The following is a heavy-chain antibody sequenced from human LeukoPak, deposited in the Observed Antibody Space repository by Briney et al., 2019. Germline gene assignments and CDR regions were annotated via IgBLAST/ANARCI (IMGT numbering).Heavy chain of an antibody. CDR2: ISSSSSYI. Sequence: GGSLRLSCAASGFTFSSYSMNWVRQAPGKGLEWVSSISSSSSYIYYADSVKGRFTISRDNAKNSLYLQMNCLRAEDTAVYYCARDIQAYCSSTSCHPYYFDYWGQGTLVTVSS. D-gene: IGHD2-2*01. J-gene: IGHJ4*02. CDR1: GFTFSSYS. V-gene: IGHV3-21*01. CDR3: ARDIQAYCSSTSCHPYYFDY.